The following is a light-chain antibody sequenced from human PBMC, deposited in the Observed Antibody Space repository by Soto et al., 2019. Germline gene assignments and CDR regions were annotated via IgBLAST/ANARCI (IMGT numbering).Light chain of an antibody. Sequence: EIVLTQTPGTLSLSPGERATLSCRAGQSVSSSYLAWYQQKPDQAPRLLIYGASSRATGIPDRFSGSGSGTDFTLTISRLEPEDFAVYYCQQYGSSPPATFGGGTKVEIK. CDR1: QSVSSSY. CDR2: GAS. J-gene: IGKJ4*01. V-gene: IGKV3-20*01. CDR3: QQYGSSPPAT.